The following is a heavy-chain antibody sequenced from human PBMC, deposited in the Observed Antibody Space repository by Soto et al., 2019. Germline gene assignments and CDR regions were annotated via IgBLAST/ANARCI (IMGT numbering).Heavy chain of an antibody. D-gene: IGHD3-22*01. CDR3: AREEYYYDSSGYDRWFDP. J-gene: IGHJ5*02. Sequence: PSETLSLTCTVSGGSISSYYWSWIRQPPGKGLEWIGYIYYSGSTNYNPSLKSRVTISVDTSKNQFSLKLSSVTAADTAVYYCAREEYYYDSSGYDRWFDPWGQGTLVTVSS. CDR1: GGSISSYY. V-gene: IGHV4-59*01. CDR2: IYYSGST.